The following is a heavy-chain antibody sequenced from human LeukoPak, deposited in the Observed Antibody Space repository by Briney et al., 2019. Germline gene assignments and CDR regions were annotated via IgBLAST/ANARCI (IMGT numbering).Heavy chain of an antibody. CDR2: IYYSGST. J-gene: IGHJ6*03. CDR3: ARSFLYYYYYMDV. D-gene: IGHD2/OR15-2a*01. V-gene: IGHV4-59*12. CDR1: GGPISSYY. Sequence: SETLSLTCTDSGGPISSYYWSWIRQPPGKGLEWIGYIYYSGSTNYNPSLRSRVTMSLDTSKNQFSLKLSSVTAADTAVYYCARSFLYYYYYMDVWGKGTTVTVSS.